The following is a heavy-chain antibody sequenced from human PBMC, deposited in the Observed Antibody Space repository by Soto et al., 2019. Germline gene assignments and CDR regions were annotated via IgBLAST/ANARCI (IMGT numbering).Heavy chain of an antibody. CDR1: GFAFSDYA. Sequence: EVQLVESGGHLVQPGGSLRLSCAASGFAFSDYAMQWVRQAPGKGPEYVSGIGRNGSPAHYANSVMGRFAISRDNSMSTLYLLMDRLTPEDTAVYYCARDGRALNDSWGQGTWVTVSS. CDR3: ARDGRALNDS. V-gene: IGHV3-64*01. CDR2: IGRNGSPA. D-gene: IGHD2-8*01. J-gene: IGHJ4*02.